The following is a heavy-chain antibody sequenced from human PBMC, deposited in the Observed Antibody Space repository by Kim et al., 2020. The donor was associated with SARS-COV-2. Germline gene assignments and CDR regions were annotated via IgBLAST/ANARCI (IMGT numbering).Heavy chain of an antibody. J-gene: IGHJ3*02. D-gene: IGHD3-16*01. V-gene: IGHV3-48*02. CDR2: ISTGSGFI. Sequence: GGSLRLSCAASGFSFSSYSMNWVRQAPGKGLEWVSYISTGSGFIYYADSVKGRFTISRDNAKNSLSLQMDSLRDEDTAVYYCARDKDGLGYMPNAFDIWG. CDR1: GFSFSSYS. CDR3: ARDKDGLGYMPNAFDI.